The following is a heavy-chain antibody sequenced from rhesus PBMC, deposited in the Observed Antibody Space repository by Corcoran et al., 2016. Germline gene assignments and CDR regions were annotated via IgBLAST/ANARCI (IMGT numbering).Heavy chain of an antibody. CDR3: ARVDSWNSLDY. V-gene: IGHV4-73*01. CDR2: ISGDSASP. CDR1: GGSFSGFYY. Sequence: QVQLQQWGGGLVKPSETLSLTCAVYGGSFSGFYYWSWIRQPPGRGLEWIGHISGDSASPNYNPSLKKRVAISKDPSKNQFSLSLNSMTAADTAVYYCARVDSWNSLDYWGQGVLVTVSS. J-gene: IGHJ4*01. D-gene: IGHD1-1*01.